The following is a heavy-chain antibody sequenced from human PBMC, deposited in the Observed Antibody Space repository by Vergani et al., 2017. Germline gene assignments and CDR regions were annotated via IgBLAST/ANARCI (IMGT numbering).Heavy chain of an antibody. CDR3: ARDRYYGSGSYYMGGMDV. CDR1: GGSISSSSYY. CDR2: IYYSGST. Sequence: QLQLQESGPGLVKPSETLSLTCTVSGGSISSSSYYWGWIRQPPGKGLEWVGSIYYSGSTYYNPSLKSRVTISVDTSKNQFSLELSSVTAADTAVYYCARDRYYGSGSYYMGGMDVWGQGTTVTVSS. J-gene: IGHJ6*02. D-gene: IGHD3-10*01. V-gene: IGHV4-39*07.